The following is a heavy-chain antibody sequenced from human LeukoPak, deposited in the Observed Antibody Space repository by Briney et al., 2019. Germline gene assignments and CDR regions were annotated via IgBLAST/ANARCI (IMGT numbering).Heavy chain of an antibody. CDR1: GFTFSSHW. CDR2: ITNDGSST. Sequence: GGSLRLSCAASGFTFSSHWMHWVRQAPGKGLVWVSRITNDGSSTTYADSVKGRFTISKDNAKNMLYLQVNSLRAEDTAVYYCETQQGGNPAYWGQGTLVTVSS. CDR3: ETQQGGNPAY. D-gene: IGHD1-14*01. J-gene: IGHJ4*02. V-gene: IGHV3-74*01.